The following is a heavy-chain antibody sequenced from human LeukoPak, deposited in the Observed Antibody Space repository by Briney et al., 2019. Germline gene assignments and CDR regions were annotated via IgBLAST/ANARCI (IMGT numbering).Heavy chain of an antibody. CDR2: MYYSGST. V-gene: IGHV4-59*01. Sequence: PSETLSLTCTVSGGSISSYYWSWIRQPPGKGLEWVGYMYYSGSTNYNPSLKSRVTISVDTSKNQFSLKLSSVTAADTAVYYCVRLNEYCGGDCYPEYWGQGTLVTVSS. J-gene: IGHJ4*02. D-gene: IGHD2-21*02. CDR1: GGSISSYY. CDR3: VRLNEYCGGDCYPEY.